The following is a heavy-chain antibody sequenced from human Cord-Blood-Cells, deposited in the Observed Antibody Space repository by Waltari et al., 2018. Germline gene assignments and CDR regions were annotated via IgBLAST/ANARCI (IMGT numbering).Heavy chain of an antibody. J-gene: IGHJ3*02. CDR3: ARDQGDLDAFDI. D-gene: IGHD3-16*01. CDR1: GYTFTGYY. CDR2: IKPNSGGT. V-gene: IGHV1-2*04. Sequence: QVQLVQSGAEVKKPGASVKVSCKASGYTFTGYYMHWVRQAPGQGLEWMGWIKPNSGGTNYAQKFQGWVTMTRDMSISTAYMELSRLRSDDTAVYYCARDQGDLDAFDIWGQGTMVTVSS.